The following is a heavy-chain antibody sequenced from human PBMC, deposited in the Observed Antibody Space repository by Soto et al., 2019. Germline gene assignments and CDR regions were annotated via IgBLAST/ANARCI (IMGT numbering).Heavy chain of an antibody. J-gene: IGHJ4*02. D-gene: IGHD1-26*01. V-gene: IGHV4-59*01. CDR3: ARGGYISGSYYWGIVDY. Sequence: QVQLQESGPGLVKPSETLSLTCTVSGGSISSYYWSWIRQPPGKGLEWIGYIHYSGSTNYNPSLKSRVTISVDTSKNQFSLKLSSVTAADTAVYYCARGGYISGSYYWGIVDYWGRGTLVTVSS. CDR1: GGSISSYY. CDR2: IHYSGST.